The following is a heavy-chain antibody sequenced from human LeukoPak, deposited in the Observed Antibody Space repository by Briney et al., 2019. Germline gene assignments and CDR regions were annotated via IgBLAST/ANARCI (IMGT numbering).Heavy chain of an antibody. CDR1: GFIFSNYW. V-gene: IGHV3-7*01. CDR2: IKQDGSET. J-gene: IGHJ4*02. Sequence: GGSLRLSCAAFGFIFSNYWMSWVRQAPGKGLEWVANIKQDGSETYYVDSVKGRFTIFRDNTKNSLYLQMNSLRAEDTAVYYCASGSHFDYWGQGTLVTVSS. CDR3: ASGSHFDY.